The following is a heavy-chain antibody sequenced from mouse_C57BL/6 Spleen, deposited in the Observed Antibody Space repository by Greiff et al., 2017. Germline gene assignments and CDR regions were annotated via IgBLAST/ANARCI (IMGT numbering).Heavy chain of an antibody. V-gene: IGHV1-15*01. Sequence: VQRVESGAELVRPGASVTLSCKASGYTFTDYEMHWVKQTPVHGLEWIGAIDPETGGTAYNQKFKGKAILTADKSSSTAYMELRSLTSEDSAVYYCTISYGNQFAYWGQGTLVTVSA. CDR2: IDPETGGT. CDR3: TISYGNQFAY. CDR1: GYTFTDYE. J-gene: IGHJ3*01. D-gene: IGHD2-1*01.